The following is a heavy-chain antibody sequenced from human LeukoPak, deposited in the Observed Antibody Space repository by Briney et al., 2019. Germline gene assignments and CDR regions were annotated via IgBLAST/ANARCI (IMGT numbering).Heavy chain of an antibody. CDR3: ARTTGTTGWFDP. Sequence: GGSLRLSCAVSGFTFSGFSMSWVRQAPGKGLEWVAKMNEYGSEIFYVDSVKGRFTISRDNAKNSLYLQMNSLRAEDTAVYYCARTTGTTGWFDPWGQGTLVTVSS. CDR2: MNEYGSEI. D-gene: IGHD1-1*01. V-gene: IGHV3-7*01. CDR1: GFTFSGFS. J-gene: IGHJ5*02.